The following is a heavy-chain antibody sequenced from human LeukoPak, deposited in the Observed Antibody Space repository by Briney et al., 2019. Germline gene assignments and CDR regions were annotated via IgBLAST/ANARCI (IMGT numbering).Heavy chain of an antibody. CDR2: ISGSGGST. CDR3: AKSPRPYYYDSSGES. D-gene: IGHD3-22*01. J-gene: IGHJ4*02. V-gene: IGHV3-23*01. Sequence: PGGSLRLSCAAYGFTLSSYWMSWVRQAPGKGLEWVSAISGSGGSTYYADSVKGRFTISRDNSKNTLYLQMNSLRAEDTAVYYCAKSPRPYYYDSSGESWGQGTLVTVSS. CDR1: GFTLSSYW.